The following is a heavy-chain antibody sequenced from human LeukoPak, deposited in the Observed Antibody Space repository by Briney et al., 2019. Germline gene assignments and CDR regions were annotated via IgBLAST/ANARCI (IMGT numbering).Heavy chain of an antibody. Sequence: GGSLRLSCAASGFTFSSYAMSWVRQAPGKGLEWVSAISGSGGSTYYADSVKGRFTISRDNSKNTLYLQMNSLRAEDTAVYYGAKVVVVPADKRGTFDXXGQGXXVTV. D-gene: IGHD2-2*01. CDR1: GFTFSSYA. CDR3: AKVVVVPADKRGTFDX. J-gene: IGHJ4*02. V-gene: IGHV3-23*01. CDR2: ISGSGGST.